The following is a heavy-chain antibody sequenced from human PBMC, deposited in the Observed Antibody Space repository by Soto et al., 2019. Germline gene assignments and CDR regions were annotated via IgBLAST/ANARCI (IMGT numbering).Heavy chain of an antibody. D-gene: IGHD4-17*01. Sequence: PSETLSLTCTVSGGSINSYYWSWIRQPPGKGLEWIGYISYSGSTNYNPSLKSRVTISLDTSKNHFSLKLSSVTAADTAVYYCARGYGDYDYWGQGTLVTVSS. J-gene: IGHJ4*02. CDR3: ARGYGDYDY. CDR2: ISYSGST. CDR1: GGSINSYY. V-gene: IGHV4-59*12.